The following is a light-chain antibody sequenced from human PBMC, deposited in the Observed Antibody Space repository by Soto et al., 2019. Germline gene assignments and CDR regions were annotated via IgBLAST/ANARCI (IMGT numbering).Light chain of an antibody. J-gene: IGKJ3*01. CDR3: QQYNKWPLFT. Sequence: EVVMTQSPATLSGSPGERATLSCRASQSVSSNLAWYQLRPGQAPRLLIYGASTRATGIPARFSGSGSGTEFTLTISSLQSGDFALYYCQQYNKWPLFTFGPGTRVDIK. CDR2: GAS. CDR1: QSVSSN. V-gene: IGKV3-15*01.